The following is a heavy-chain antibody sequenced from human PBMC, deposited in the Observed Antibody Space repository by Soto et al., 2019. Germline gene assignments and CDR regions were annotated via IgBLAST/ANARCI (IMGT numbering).Heavy chain of an antibody. D-gene: IGHD1-26*01. CDR3: ARLIGNSWLDS. Sequence: SETLSLTCTVSGGSISSSSYYWGWIRQPPGKGLEWIGSIYYSGSTYYNPSLKSRVTISVDTSNNQFSLHLNSVTPDDTAVYYCARLIGNSWLDSWGQGTLVTVSS. V-gene: IGHV4-39*01. J-gene: IGHJ5*01. CDR2: IYYSGST. CDR1: GGSISSSSYY.